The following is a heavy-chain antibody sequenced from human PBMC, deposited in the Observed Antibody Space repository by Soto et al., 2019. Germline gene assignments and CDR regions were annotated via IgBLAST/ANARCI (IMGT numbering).Heavy chain of an antibody. D-gene: IGHD2-2*01. J-gene: IGHJ6*02. CDR3: ARGSRPAAIEDYFYYDMDV. CDR1: GYTFASYA. V-gene: IGHV1-3*01. Sequence: QVQLVQSGAEVKKPGASVKVSCRASGYTFASYAMHWVRQAPGQRLEWMGWINAGSGHTKYSQKFQGRVTITRDTSASTAYMELSSLRSEDTAVYYCARGSRPAAIEDYFYYDMDVWGQGTTVTVSS. CDR2: INAGSGHT.